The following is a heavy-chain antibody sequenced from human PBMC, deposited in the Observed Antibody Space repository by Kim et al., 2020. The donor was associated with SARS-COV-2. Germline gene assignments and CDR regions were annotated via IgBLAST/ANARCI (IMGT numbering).Heavy chain of an antibody. J-gene: IGHJ6*02. CDR2: IRSKAYGGRI. CDR1: GFSFGDYA. Sequence: GGSLRLSCSSSGFSFGDYAMSWVRQAPGKGLEWVGFIRSKAYGGRIEYAASVKGRFIISRDDSKSIAYLQMTSLKTDDTGVYYCSRGRSEVMYAWDYGVDVWGQGTTVTVSS. V-gene: IGHV3-49*04. D-gene: IGHD2-8*01. CDR3: SRGRSEVMYAWDYGVDV.